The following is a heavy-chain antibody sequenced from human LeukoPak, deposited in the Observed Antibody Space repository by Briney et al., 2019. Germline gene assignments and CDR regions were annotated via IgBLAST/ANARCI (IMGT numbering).Heavy chain of an antibody. V-gene: IGHV3-11*05. CDR3: TRERRGSYYAFES. CDR2: VMSGRGST. J-gene: IGHJ4*02. Sequence: GGSLRLSCAASGFSVSDYSISWIRQSPGKGPEWISYVMSGRGSTNYADSVKGRFTISRDSAKNSVALQLDGLRADDTAVYFCTRERRGSYYAFESWGQGTLVTVSS. CDR1: GFSVSDYS. D-gene: IGHD3-16*01.